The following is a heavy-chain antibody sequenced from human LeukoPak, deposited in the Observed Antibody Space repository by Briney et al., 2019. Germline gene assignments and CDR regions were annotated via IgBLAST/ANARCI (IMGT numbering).Heavy chain of an antibody. CDR1: GGSISSSSYY. D-gene: IGHD1-1*01. CDR2: IYYSGST. Sequence: KTSETLSLTCTVSGGSISSSSYYWGWIRQPPGKGLEWIGSIYYSGSTYYNPSLKSRVTISVDTSKNQFSLKLSSVTAADTAVYYCALDQSFRYVGFDPWGQGTLVTVSS. V-gene: IGHV4-39*01. CDR3: ALDQSFRYVGFDP. J-gene: IGHJ5*02.